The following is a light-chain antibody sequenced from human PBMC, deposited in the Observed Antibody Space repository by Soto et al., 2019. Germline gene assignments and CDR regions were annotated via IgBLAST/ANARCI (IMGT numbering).Light chain of an antibody. CDR3: SSFTSTSTYV. CDR2: EVN. J-gene: IGLJ1*01. V-gene: IGLV2-14*01. CDR1: ISDVGGYSY. Sequence: QSALTQPASVSGSPGQSITISCTGPISDVGGYSYVSWYQQHPGKAPKLIIYEVNYRPSGVSDRFSGSKSGNTASLTISGLQAEDEADYYCSSFTSTSTYVFGTGTKLTVL.